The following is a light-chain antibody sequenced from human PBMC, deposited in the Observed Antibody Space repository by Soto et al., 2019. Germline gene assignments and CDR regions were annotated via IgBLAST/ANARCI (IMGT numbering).Light chain of an antibody. CDR3: QQYNSYPWT. Sequence: DIHMTQSPSTLSASVVDRVTITCRASQSISSWLAWYQQKPGKAPKLLIYKASSLESGVPSRFSGSGSGTEFTLTISSLQPDDFATYYCQQYNSYPWTFGQGTKVDIK. CDR1: QSISSW. J-gene: IGKJ1*01. V-gene: IGKV1-5*03. CDR2: KAS.